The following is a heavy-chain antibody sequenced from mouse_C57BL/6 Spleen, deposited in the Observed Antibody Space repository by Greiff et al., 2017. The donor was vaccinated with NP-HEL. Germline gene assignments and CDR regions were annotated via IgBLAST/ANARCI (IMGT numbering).Heavy chain of an antibody. CDR2: ISDGGSYT. Sequence: EVMLVESGGGLVKPGGSLKLSCAASGFTFSSYAMSWVRQTPEKRLESVATISDGGSYTYYPDNVKGRFTISRDNAKNNLYLQMSHLKSEDTAMYYCARDGYYYAMDYWGQGTSVTVSS. J-gene: IGHJ4*01. CDR3: ARDGYYYAMDY. CDR1: GFTFSSYA. V-gene: IGHV5-4*01.